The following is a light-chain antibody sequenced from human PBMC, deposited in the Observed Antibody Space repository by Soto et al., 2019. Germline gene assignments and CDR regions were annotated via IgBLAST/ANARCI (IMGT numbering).Light chain of an antibody. CDR2: DVI. CDR3: CSYTTSSTYV. Sequence: QSALTQPPSASGSPGQTVAISCTGTSSDVGAYNYVSWYQQHPGKAPKLMIYDVIERPSGVPARFSGSKSGNTASLIVSGLQPEDEADYYCCSYTTSSTYVFGTGTKLTVL. V-gene: IGLV2-8*01. J-gene: IGLJ1*01. CDR1: SSDVGAYNY.